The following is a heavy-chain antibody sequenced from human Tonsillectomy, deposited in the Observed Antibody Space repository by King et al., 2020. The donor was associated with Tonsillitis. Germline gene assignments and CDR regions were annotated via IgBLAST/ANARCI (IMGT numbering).Heavy chain of an antibody. CDR1: GFTFSSYA. CDR3: AKGAPGIAVAGSGAFDY. V-gene: IGHV3-23*04. CDR2: ISGSGGST. Sequence: VQLVESGGDLVQPGGSLRVSCAASGFTFSSYAMSWVRQAPGKGLEWVSTISGSGGSTYYADSVKGRFTISRDNSKNTLYVQMNSLRAADTAVYFCAKGAPGIAVAGSGAFDYWGQGTLVTVSS. J-gene: IGHJ4*02. D-gene: IGHD6-19*01.